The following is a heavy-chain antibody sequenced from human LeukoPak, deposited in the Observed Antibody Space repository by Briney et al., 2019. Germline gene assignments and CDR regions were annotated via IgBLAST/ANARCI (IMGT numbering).Heavy chain of an antibody. V-gene: IGHV1-2*02. Sequence: GASVKVSCKAFGYTFTSNYMHWVRQAPGQGLEWMGWINPNSGGTNYAQKFQGRVTMTRDMSTSTVYMELSSLRSEDTAVYYCARGPHSGSWGLPHLGYFDYWGQGTLVTVSS. CDR1: GYTFTSNY. J-gene: IGHJ4*02. CDR2: INPNSGGT. CDR3: ARGPHSGSWGLPHLGYFDY. D-gene: IGHD1-26*01.